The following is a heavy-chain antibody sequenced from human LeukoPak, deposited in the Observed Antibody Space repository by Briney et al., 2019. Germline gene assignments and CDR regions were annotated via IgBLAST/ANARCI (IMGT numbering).Heavy chain of an antibody. D-gene: IGHD1-26*01. Sequence: ASVKVSCKASGYTFTSYGISWVRQAPGQGLEWMGWISAYNGNTNYAQKFQGRVTMTRDTSISTAYMELSRLRSDDTAVYYCARDYSGSYSGWFDPWGQGTLVTVSS. CDR3: ARDYSGSYSGWFDP. CDR1: GYTFTSYG. CDR2: ISAYNGNT. V-gene: IGHV1-18*01. J-gene: IGHJ5*02.